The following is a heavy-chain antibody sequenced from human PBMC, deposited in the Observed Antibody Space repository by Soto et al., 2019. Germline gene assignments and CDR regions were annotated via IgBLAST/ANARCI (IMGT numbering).Heavy chain of an antibody. J-gene: IGHJ4*02. CDR3: ARDGREHYFDY. D-gene: IGHD1-26*01. CDR2: IYYSGST. CDR1: GGSVSSGSYY. V-gene: IGHV4-61*01. Sequence: PSETLSLTCTVSGGSVSSGSYYWSWIRPPPGKGLEWIGYIYYSGSTNYNPSLKSRVTISVDTSKNQFSLKLSSVTAADTAVYYCARDGREHYFDYWGQGTLVTVSS.